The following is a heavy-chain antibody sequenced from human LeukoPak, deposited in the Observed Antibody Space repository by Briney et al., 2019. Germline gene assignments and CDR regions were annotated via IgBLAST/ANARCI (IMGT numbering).Heavy chain of an antibody. CDR2: IYPDNSDI. CDR1: GDTFTTYW. Sequence: GDSLKISCKGFGDTFTTYWIGWVRQMPGKGLEWMGIIYPDNSDIQYSPSFQGQIIISAGKSTSTAYLQWDSLKASDTAIYYCACRKFFSTWSDPWGQGTLVTVSS. J-gene: IGHJ5*02. V-gene: IGHV5-51*01. CDR3: ACRKFFSTWSDP. D-gene: IGHD1-14*01.